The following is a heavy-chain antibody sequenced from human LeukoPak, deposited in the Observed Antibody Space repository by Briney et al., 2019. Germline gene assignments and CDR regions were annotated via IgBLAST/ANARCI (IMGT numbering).Heavy chain of an antibody. V-gene: IGHV4-31*03. CDR2: IYYSGST. D-gene: IGHD4-17*01. Sequence: SQTLSLTCTVSGGSISSGGYYWSWIRQHPGKGLEWIGYIYYSGSTYYNPSLKSRVTISVDTSKNQFSLKLSSVTAADTAVYYCARAASYYGENWFDPWGQGTLVTVSS. CDR1: GGSISSGGYY. CDR3: ARAASYYGENWFDP. J-gene: IGHJ5*02.